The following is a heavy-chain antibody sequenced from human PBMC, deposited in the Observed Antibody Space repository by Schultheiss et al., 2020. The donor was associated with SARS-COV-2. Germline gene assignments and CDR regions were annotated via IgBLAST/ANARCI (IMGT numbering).Heavy chain of an antibody. D-gene: IGHD6-13*01. CDR3: ARDRVAAAGIIDY. J-gene: IGHJ4*02. V-gene: IGHV4-59*01. Sequence: SETLSLTCTVSGGSISSYYWSWIRQPPGKGLEWIGSIYYSGSTNYNPSLKSRVTISVDTSKNQFSLKLSSVTAADTAVYYCARDRVAAAGIIDYWGQGTLVTVSS. CDR2: IYYSGST. CDR1: GGSISSYY.